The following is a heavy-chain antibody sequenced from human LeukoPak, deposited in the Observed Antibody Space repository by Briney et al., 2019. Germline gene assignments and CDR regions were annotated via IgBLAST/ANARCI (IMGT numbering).Heavy chain of an antibody. J-gene: IGHJ4*02. CDR2: VSGSGGST. CDR3: AKGGGARPFDY. D-gene: IGHD3-16*01. Sequence: GGSLRLSCAASGFTFSSYAMNWVRQAPGQGLEWVSAVSGSGGSTYSADSVKGRFTNSRDNSKNTLYLQMNSLRAEDTAVYYCAKGGGARPFDYWGQGTLVTVSS. CDR1: GFTFSSYA. V-gene: IGHV3-23*01.